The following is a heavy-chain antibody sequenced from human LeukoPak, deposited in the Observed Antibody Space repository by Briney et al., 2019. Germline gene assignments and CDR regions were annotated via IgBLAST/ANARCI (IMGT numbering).Heavy chain of an antibody. CDR3: ARDAYYYGSGSYYWGY. J-gene: IGHJ4*02. CDR2: INPNSGGT. V-gene: IGHV1-2*02. Sequence: ASVKVSCKASGYTFTDYYMHWVRQAPGQGLEWMGWINPNSGGTNYAKKFQGRVTMTRDTSLSTAYMELSRLRSDDTAVYYCARDAYYYGSGSYYWGYWGQGTLVTASS. CDR1: GYTFTDYY. D-gene: IGHD3-10*01.